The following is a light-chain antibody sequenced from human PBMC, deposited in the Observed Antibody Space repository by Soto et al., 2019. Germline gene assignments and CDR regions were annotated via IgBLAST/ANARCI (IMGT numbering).Light chain of an antibody. J-gene: IGLJ2*01. Sequence: QSALTQPRSVSGSPGQSVTISCTGTSSDVGGYNYVYWYQQHPGKAPKLMSYDVSTRPSAVPYRFSGSKSGNTASLTISGVQAEDEDDYYCCSYAGSSKVFGGGTKLTVL. CDR3: CSYAGSSKV. CDR1: SSDVGGYNY. V-gene: IGLV2-11*01. CDR2: DVS.